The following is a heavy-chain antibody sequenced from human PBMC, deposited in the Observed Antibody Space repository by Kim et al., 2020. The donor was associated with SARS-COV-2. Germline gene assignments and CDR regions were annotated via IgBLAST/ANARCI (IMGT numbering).Heavy chain of an antibody. Sequence: GGSLRLSCAASGFTFSRHGMHWVRQAPGKGLEWVAVIWYDGSNKYYADSVKGRFTISRDNSKNTMYLQMNSLRAEDTAVYYCARDSDTAMTYTDYWGQGTRVTVSS. J-gene: IGHJ4*02. CDR1: GFTFSRHG. CDR3: ARDSDTAMTYTDY. D-gene: IGHD5-18*01. CDR2: IWYDGSNK. V-gene: IGHV3-33*01.